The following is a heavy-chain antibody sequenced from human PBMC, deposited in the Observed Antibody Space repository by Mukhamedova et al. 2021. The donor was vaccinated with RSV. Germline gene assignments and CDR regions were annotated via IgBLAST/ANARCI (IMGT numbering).Heavy chain of an antibody. CDR3: ARHGEDTRGWYRLEQGRYFDS. V-gene: IGHV4-39*01. J-gene: IGHJ4*02. Sequence: IRQPPGKGLEWIGSVYYSGSTYYNPSLRGRVTISVDTSSNQFSLKLTSVTAADTSVYYCARHGEDTRGWYRLEQGRYFDSWGQGT. D-gene: IGHD6-19*01. CDR2: VYYSGST.